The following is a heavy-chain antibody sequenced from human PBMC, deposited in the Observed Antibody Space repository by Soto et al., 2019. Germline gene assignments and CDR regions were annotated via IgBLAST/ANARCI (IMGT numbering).Heavy chain of an antibody. CDR3: AKLAGYCSGNSCHGDYAMDV. CDR2: FYYSENT. J-gene: IGHJ6*02. D-gene: IGHD2-2*01. V-gene: IGHV4-39*01. CDR1: GGSISSKSYS. Sequence: SETLSLTCSVSGGSISSKSYSWGWIRQPPGKGLEWIGTFYYSENTYYNPSLKSRVTISVDTSKNQFSLKLSSVTAAETAVYYCAKLAGYCSGNSCHGDYAMDVWGQGTTITVS.